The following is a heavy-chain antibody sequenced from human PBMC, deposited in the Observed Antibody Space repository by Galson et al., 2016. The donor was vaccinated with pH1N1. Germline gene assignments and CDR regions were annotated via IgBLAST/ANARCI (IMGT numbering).Heavy chain of an antibody. V-gene: IGHV3-23*01. CDR3: AKVKLASSEWYGRWFDP. D-gene: IGHD3-3*01. Sequence: SLRLSCAASGFTFVSYAMTWVRQAPGKGLEWVSSISGSGVGSYYADSVKGRFTISRDNSKNTLYLQMDSLRAEDAAVYYCAKVKLASSEWYGRWFDPWGQGTLVTVSS. J-gene: IGHJ5*02. CDR2: ISGSGVGS. CDR1: GFTFVSYA.